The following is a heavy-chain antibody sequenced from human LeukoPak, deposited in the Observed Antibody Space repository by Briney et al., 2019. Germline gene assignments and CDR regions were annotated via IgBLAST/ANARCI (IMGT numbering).Heavy chain of an antibody. V-gene: IGHV3-15*01. Sequence: GGSLRLSCAASGFTFSNAWMNWVRQAPGKGLEWVGRIKSILDGGTTDYAAPVKGRFAISRDDSEDTLYLQMNSLKTEDTAVYYCTTTTYSANWGQGTLVTVSS. D-gene: IGHD1-1*01. CDR3: TTTTYSAN. CDR2: IKSILDGGTT. J-gene: IGHJ4*02. CDR1: GFTFSNAW.